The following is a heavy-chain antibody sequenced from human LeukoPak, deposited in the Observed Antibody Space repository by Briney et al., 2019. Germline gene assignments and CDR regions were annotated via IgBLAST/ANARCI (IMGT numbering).Heavy chain of an antibody. CDR3: ARIPPPGFYSSGWLDFDY. CDR1: GYTFTSYG. D-gene: IGHD6-19*01. CDR2: ISAYNGNT. V-gene: IGHV1-18*01. J-gene: IGHJ4*02. Sequence: ASVKVSCKASGYTFTSYGISWVRQAPGQGLEGMGWISAYNGNTNYAQKPQGRVTMTTDTATSTVYMELRRLRSDDTAVYYCARIPPPGFYSSGWLDFDYWGQGTLVTVPS.